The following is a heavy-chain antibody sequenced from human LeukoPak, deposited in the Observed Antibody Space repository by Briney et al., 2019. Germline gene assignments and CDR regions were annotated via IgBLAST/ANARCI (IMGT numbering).Heavy chain of an antibody. D-gene: IGHD1-26*01. CDR2: IYYSGST. Sequence: SETLSLTCTVSGGSISTYYRTWIRQPPGKGLEWIGYIYYSGSTNYNPSLKRRITISVDTSKNQFSLKLTSVTAADTAVYYCARARGAVGYYFDYWGQGTLVTVSS. CDR1: GGSISTYY. J-gene: IGHJ4*02. CDR3: ARARGAVGYYFDY. V-gene: IGHV4-59*01.